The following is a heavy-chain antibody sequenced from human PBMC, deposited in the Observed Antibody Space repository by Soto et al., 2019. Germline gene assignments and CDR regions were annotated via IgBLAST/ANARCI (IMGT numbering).Heavy chain of an antibody. V-gene: IGHV3-30-3*01. CDR3: AKDEGSSSWYGYYYGMDV. CDR1: GFTFSSYA. J-gene: IGHJ6*02. CDR2: ISYDGSNK. Sequence: QVQLVESGGGVVQPGRSLRLSCAASGFTFSSYAMHWVRQAPGKGLEWVAVISYDGSNKYYADSVKGQFTISRDNSKNTLYLQINSLRAEDTAVYYCAKDEGSSSWYGYYYGMDVCGQGTTVTVSS. D-gene: IGHD6-13*01.